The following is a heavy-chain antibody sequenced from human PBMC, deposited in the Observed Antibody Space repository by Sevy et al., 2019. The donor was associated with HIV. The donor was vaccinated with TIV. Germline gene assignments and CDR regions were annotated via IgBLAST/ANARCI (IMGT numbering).Heavy chain of an antibody. CDR1: GFTVSSNY. V-gene: IGHV3-53*01. D-gene: IGHD1-26*01. CDR2: IYSGGST. CDR3: ARDRIVGASGYYYYYGVDV. Sequence: GGSLRLSCAASGFTVSSNYMSWVRQAPGKGLEWVSVIYSGGSTYYADSVKGRFTISRDNSKNTLYLQMNSLRAEDTAVYYCARDRIVGASGYYYYYGVDVWGQGTTVTVSS. J-gene: IGHJ6*02.